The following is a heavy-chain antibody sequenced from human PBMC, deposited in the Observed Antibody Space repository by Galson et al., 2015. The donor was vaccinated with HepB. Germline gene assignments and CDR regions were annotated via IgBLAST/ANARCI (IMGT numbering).Heavy chain of an antibody. CDR1: GFSFSDYT. CDR3: ARDGEYCIGTTCYTNNYYGLDV. Sequence: SLRLSCAASGFSFSDYTMNWVRQAPGKGLEWVSSISKTSGNMYYTDSLKGRFTISRNNAKNSLYLQMNSLRAEDTAVYYCARDGEYCIGTTCYTNNYYGLDVWGQGTTVTVSS. D-gene: IGHD2-2*01. J-gene: IGHJ6*02. V-gene: IGHV3-21*01. CDR2: ISKTSGNM.